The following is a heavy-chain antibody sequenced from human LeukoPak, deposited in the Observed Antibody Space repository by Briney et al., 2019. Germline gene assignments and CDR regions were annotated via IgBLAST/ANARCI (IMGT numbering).Heavy chain of an antibody. CDR2: IYYSGST. CDR1: GGSIRSSSYY. V-gene: IGHV4-39*01. D-gene: IGHD6-19*01. J-gene: IGHJ4*02. Sequence: SETLSLTCTVSGGSIRSSSYYWGWIRQPPGKGLEWIGSIYYSGSTYYNASLKSRGTISVDTSKNQFSLKLNSVTAADTAVYFCARQVVAVAGTGYFDYWGQGTLVTFSS. CDR3: ARQVVAVAGTGYFDY.